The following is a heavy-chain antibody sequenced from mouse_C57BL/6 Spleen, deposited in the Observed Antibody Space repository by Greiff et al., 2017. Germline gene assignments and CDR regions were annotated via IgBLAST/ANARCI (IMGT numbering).Heavy chain of an antibody. V-gene: IGHV1-50*01. Sequence: VQLQQPGAELVKPGASVKLSCKASGYTFTSYWMQWVKQRPGQGLEWIGEIDPSDSYTNYNQKFKGKATLTVDTSSSTAYMQLSSLTSEDSAVYYCARHELLPDYWGQGTTLTVSS. J-gene: IGHJ2*01. CDR2: IDPSDSYT. CDR1: GYTFTSYW. CDR3: ARHELLPDY. D-gene: IGHD2-12*01.